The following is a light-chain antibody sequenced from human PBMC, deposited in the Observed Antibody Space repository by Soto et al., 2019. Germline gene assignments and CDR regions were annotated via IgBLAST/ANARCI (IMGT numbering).Light chain of an antibody. CDR2: AAY. CDR1: QDISDY. J-gene: IGKJ1*01. Sequence: DIQMTQSPSSLSASVGDRVTITCRASQDISDYLAWYQQKPGQVPKLLISAAYTLQSGVPSRFRGSASGTDFTLTITGLQPDDFATYYCQNYNGPPWTFGQGTKVEIQ. V-gene: IGKV1-27*01. CDR3: QNYNGPPWT.